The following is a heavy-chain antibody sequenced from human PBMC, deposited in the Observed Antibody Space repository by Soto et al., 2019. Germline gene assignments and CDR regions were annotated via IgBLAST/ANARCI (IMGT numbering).Heavy chain of an antibody. D-gene: IGHD2-15*01. Sequence: GGSLRLSCAASGFTFSNAWMSWVRQAPGKGLEWVGRIKSKTDGGTTDYAAPVKGRFTISRDDSKNTLYLQMNSLKTEDTAVYYCTTDDWGVVAATPRGFDYWGQGTLVTVSS. CDR2: IKSKTDGGTT. CDR3: TTDDWGVVAATPRGFDY. V-gene: IGHV3-15*01. CDR1: GFTFSNAW. J-gene: IGHJ4*02.